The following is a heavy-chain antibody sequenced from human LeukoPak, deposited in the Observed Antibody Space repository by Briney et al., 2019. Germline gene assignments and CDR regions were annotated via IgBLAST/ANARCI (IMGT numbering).Heavy chain of an antibody. V-gene: IGHV4-31*03. CDR3: ARTRPRGYDFDY. J-gene: IGHJ4*02. CDR1: GGSISSGGYY. CDR2: IYYSGST. D-gene: IGHD5-12*01. Sequence: SQTLALTCTVSGGSISSGGYYWSWIRQHPGKVLEWIGYIYYSGSTYYNPSLKSRVTISVDTSKNQFSLKLSSVTAADTAVYYCARTRPRGYDFDYWGQGTLVTVSS.